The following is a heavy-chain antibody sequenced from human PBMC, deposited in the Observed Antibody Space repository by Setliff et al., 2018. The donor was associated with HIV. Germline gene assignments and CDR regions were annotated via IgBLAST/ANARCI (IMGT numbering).Heavy chain of an antibody. CDR3: ARGVTTIQY. D-gene: IGHD4-4*01. CDR2: MNANSGSA. J-gene: IGHJ4*02. Sequence: PWASVKVSCKASGYTFNTYDLVWVRQTSGQGLEWMGSMNANSGSAVYAPQFQGRVTMTRNTSISTAYMDMSSLRSEDTAVYYCARGVTTIQYWGQGSLVTVSS. CDR1: GYTFNTYD. V-gene: IGHV1-8*02.